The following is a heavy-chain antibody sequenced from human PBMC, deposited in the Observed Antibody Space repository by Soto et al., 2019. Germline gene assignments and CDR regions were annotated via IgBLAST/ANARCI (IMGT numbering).Heavy chain of an antibody. CDR1: GYTITRYC. V-gene: IGHV1-3*04. Sequence: ASVKVSCKASGYTITRYCMHWVRQAPGQRFGWMGWINTGNGDTKSSQSIQSRITITRDTSASTAYRELSSVRSEDTTVYYCARDTSWADYWGQGTLVTVSS. D-gene: IGHD2-2*01. CDR2: INTGNGDT. J-gene: IGHJ4*02. CDR3: ARDTSWADY.